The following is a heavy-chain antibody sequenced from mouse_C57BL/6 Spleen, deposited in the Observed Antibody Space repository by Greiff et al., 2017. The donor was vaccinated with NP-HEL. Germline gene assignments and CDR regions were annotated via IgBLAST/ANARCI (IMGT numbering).Heavy chain of an antibody. CDR2: IRSKSSNNAT. Sequence: EVMLVESGGGLVQPKGSLKLSCAASGFTFNTYAMHWVRQAPGKGLEWVARIRSKSSNNATYYDDSVKDRFTISRDDSQSMIYLQMNNLKTEDTAMYYCVRGGGSSWFGYWGQGTLVTVSA. V-gene: IGHV10-3*01. D-gene: IGHD1-1*01. CDR1: GFTFNTYA. J-gene: IGHJ3*01. CDR3: VRGGGSSWFGY.